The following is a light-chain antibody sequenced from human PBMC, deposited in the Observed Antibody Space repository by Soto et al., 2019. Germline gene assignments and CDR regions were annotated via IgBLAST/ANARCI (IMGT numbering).Light chain of an antibody. CDR3: QQYYSNYRALT. V-gene: IGKV1-8*01. Sequence: RFPQAPPSLSAATGTRFPITGGAQPGSSRYLAWYQQKPGKAPKLLIYAASTLQSGVPSRFSGSGSGTDFTLTISCLQSEDFATYYCQQYYSNYRALTLGGWTKVDI. CDR2: AAS. CDR1: PGSSRY. J-gene: IGKJ4*01.